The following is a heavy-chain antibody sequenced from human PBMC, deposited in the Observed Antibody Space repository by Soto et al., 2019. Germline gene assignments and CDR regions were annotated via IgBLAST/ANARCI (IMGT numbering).Heavy chain of an antibody. CDR3: AHRVLRTVFGLVTTSSIYFDF. Sequence: QITLNESGPTVVRPTETLTLTCRFSGFSLTTSGVGVGWIRQSPGKAPEWLALIYWDDDKRYSASLKSRLTITKDTSKNQVVLTVSDLYPTDTATYYCAHRVLRTVFGLVTTSSIYFDFWCQGTPVAVSS. CDR2: IYWDDDK. V-gene: IGHV2-5*02. CDR1: GFSLTTSGVG. J-gene: IGHJ4*02. D-gene: IGHD3-3*01.